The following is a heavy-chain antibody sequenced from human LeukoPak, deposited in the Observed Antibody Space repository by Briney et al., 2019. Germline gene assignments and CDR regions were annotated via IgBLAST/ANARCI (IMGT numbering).Heavy chain of an antibody. D-gene: IGHD3-16*01. CDR2: IYSGGST. CDR3: ATSWGPDTSAFRWGRDGMDV. Sequence: GGSPRLSCAASGFTVSSNYMSWVRQAPGKGLEWVSVIYSGGSTYYADSVKGRFTIYRDNSKNTQYLQMNSLRAEDTAVYYCATSWGPDTSAFRWGRDGMDVWGQGTTVIVS. V-gene: IGHV3-53*01. CDR1: GFTVSSNY. J-gene: IGHJ6*02.